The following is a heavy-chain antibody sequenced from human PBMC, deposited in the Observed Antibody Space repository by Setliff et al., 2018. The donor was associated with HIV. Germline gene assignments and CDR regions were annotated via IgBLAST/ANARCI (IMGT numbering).Heavy chain of an antibody. Sequence: ASVKVSCKASGYTFTSYGISWVRQAPGQGLEWMGIINPSGGSTSYAQKFQGRVTMTRDTSTSTVYMELSSLRSEDTAVYYCARDRGGAAREYYFDYWGQGTLVTVSS. J-gene: IGHJ4*02. V-gene: IGHV1-46*01. CDR3: ARDRGGAAREYYFDY. CDR1: GYTFTSYG. CDR2: INPSGGST. D-gene: IGHD6-6*01.